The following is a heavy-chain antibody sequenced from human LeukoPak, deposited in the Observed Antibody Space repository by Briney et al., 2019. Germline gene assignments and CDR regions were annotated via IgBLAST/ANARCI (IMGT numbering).Heavy chain of an antibody. V-gene: IGHV3-74*01. CDR1: GFTFSSYW. Sequence: PGGSLRLSCAASGFTFSSYWMHWVRQAPGKGLVWVARINGDGSSTRYADSVKGRFTISRDNVKNTLYLQMNSLRAEDTAVYYCARDRGSYLDYWGQGTLVTVSS. CDR2: INGDGSST. CDR3: ARDRGSYLDY. D-gene: IGHD3-16*02. J-gene: IGHJ4*02.